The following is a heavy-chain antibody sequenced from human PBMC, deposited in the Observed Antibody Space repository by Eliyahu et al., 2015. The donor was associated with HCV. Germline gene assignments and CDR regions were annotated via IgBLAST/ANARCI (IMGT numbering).Heavy chain of an antibody. CDR1: GGTFSSYA. V-gene: IGHV1-69*06. Sequence: EVKKPGSSVKVSCKASGGTFSSYAISWVRQAPGQGLEWMGGIIPIFGTANYAQKFQGRVTITADKSTSTAYMELSSLRSEDTAVYYCARVRQQLVPGRRGEADYWGQGTLVTVSS. D-gene: IGHD6-13*01. CDR3: ARVRQQLVPGRRGEADY. J-gene: IGHJ4*02. CDR2: IIPIFGTA.